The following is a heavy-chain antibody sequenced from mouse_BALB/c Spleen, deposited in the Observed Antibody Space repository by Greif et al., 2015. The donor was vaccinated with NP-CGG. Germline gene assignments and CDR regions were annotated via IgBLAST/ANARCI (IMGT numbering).Heavy chain of an antibody. CDR3: ATNYGNYGDY. J-gene: IGHJ2*01. V-gene: IGHV1-28*01. Sequence: EVQLQQSGPELMKPGASVKISCKASGYSFTSYYMHWVKQSHGKSLEWIGYIDPFNGGTSYNQKFKGKATLTVDKSSSTAYMHLSSLASEDSAVYYCATNYGNYGDYWGQGTTLTVSS. CDR1: GYSFTSYY. D-gene: IGHD2-1*01. CDR2: IDPFNGGT.